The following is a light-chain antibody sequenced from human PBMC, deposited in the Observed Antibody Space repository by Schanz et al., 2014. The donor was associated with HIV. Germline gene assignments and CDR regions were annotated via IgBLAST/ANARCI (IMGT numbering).Light chain of an antibody. V-gene: IGKV3D-20*02. Sequence: EIVLTQSPGTLSLSPGERATLSCRASQSVSNRHLAWYKQTHGQAPRLLIYGASTRATGIPDRFSGSGSGTDFTLTVSRLEPEDFAIYYCQQRSNWPPVMYTFGPGTRLEIK. J-gene: IGKJ2*01. CDR1: QSVSNRH. CDR2: GAS. CDR3: QQRSNWPPVMYT.